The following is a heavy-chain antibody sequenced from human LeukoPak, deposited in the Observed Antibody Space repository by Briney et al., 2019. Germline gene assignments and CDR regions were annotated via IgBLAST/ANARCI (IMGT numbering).Heavy chain of an antibody. Sequence: ASVKVSCKASGYTFTSYGISWVRQASGQWLEWMGWISAYNGNTNYAQKLQGRVTMTTDTSTSTAYMELRSLRSDDTAVYYCARAYSLVGTTNNFDYRGQGTLVTVSS. J-gene: IGHJ4*02. V-gene: IGHV1-18*01. CDR3: ARAYSLVGTTNNFDY. CDR2: ISAYNGNT. D-gene: IGHD1-26*01. CDR1: GYTFTSYG.